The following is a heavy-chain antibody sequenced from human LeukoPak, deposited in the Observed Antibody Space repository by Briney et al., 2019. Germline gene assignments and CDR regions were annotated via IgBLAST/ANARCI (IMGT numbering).Heavy chain of an antibody. J-gene: IGHJ4*02. CDR1: GYSFTSYW. Sequence: GESLKISCKGSGYSFTSYWIGWVRQMPGKGLEWMGIIYPGDSDTRYSPSFQGQVTISADKSISTAYLQWSSLKASDTAMYYCARVKTYYDFWSGYLGYWGQGTLVTVSS. CDR3: ARVKTYYDFWSGYLGY. D-gene: IGHD3-3*01. V-gene: IGHV5-51*01. CDR2: IYPGDSDT.